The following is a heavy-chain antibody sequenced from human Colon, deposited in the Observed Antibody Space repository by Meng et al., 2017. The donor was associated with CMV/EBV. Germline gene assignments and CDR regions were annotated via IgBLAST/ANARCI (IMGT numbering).Heavy chain of an antibody. V-gene: IGHV1-2*02. CDR1: GYTFTDYY. CDR3: ARGHASSSSFDY. D-gene: IGHD6-6*01. Sequence: ASVKVSCKASGYTFTDYYIFWVRQAPGQGLEWLGWINSNSDGTNYAQKFQGRVTMTRDTSISTAYMELSRLMSGDTALYYCARGHASSSSFDYWGQGTLVTVSS. J-gene: IGHJ4*02. CDR2: INSNSDGT.